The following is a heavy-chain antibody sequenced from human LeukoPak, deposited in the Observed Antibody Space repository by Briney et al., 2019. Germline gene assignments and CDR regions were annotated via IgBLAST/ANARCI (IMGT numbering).Heavy chain of an antibody. V-gene: IGHV4-34*01. CDR2: INHSGST. J-gene: IGHJ5*02. CDR3: ARSPQRSYYDFWSGYYSWFDP. CDR1: GGSFSGYY. D-gene: IGHD3-3*01. Sequence: NPSETLSLTCAVYGGSFSGYYWSWIRQPPGKGLEWIGEINHSGSTNYNPSLKSRATISVDTSKNQFSLKLSSVTAADTAVYYCARSPQRSYYDFWSGYYSWFDPWGQGTLVTVSS.